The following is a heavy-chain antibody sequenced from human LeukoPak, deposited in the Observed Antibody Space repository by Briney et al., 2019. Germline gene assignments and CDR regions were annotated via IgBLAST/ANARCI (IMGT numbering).Heavy chain of an antibody. Sequence: GGSLRLSCAASGFTFSSYAMSWVRQAPGKGLEWVSDISGSGASTYYADSVKGRFTISRDNSKNTLYLQMNSLRAEDTAVYYCARVLHKRNYDSSDYYGSWGQGTLVTVSS. V-gene: IGHV3-23*01. D-gene: IGHD3-22*01. J-gene: IGHJ5*02. CDR1: GFTFSSYA. CDR2: ISGSGAST. CDR3: ARVLHKRNYDSSDYYGS.